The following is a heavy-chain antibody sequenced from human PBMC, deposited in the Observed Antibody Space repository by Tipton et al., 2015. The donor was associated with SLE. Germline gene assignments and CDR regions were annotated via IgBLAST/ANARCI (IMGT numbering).Heavy chain of an antibody. CDR2: IYIGGST. CDR1: GFTVSSNY. J-gene: IGHJ4*02. Sequence: GSLRLSCAASGFTVSSNYMSWVRQAPGKGLEWVSVIYIGGSTYYAYSVKGRFTISRNNSKKTLYLQMNSLRAEDTAVYYCARVRSNFDYWGQGTLVTVSS. CDR3: ARVRSNFDY. V-gene: IGHV3-53*04.